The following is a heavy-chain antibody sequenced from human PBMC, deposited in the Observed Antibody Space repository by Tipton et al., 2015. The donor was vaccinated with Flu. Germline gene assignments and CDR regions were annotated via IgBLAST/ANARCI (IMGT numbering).Heavy chain of an antibody. D-gene: IGHD1-26*01. Sequence: QSGPEVKRPGASVKVSCKTSGYTFTGYYIHWVRQARGQGLEWMGWINPNSGGTNSAHKFQGRVTMTRDTSISTAYMELSDLISDDTAVYYCGRVDNGTYTSFDFWGQGTLVTVSS. CDR2: INPNSGGT. CDR1: GYTFTGYY. V-gene: IGHV1-2*07. J-gene: IGHJ4*02. CDR3: GRVDNGTYTSFDF.